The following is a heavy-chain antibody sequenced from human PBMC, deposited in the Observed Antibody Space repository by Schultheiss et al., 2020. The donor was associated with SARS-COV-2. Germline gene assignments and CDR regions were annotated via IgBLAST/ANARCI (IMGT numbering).Heavy chain of an antibody. CDR2: ISAYNGNT. V-gene: IGHV1-18*01. Sequence: ASVKVSCKASGYTFTSYAMHWVRQAPGQGLEWMGWISAYNGNTNYAQKLQGRVTMTTDTSTSTAYMELRSLRSEDTAVYYCARDNGRDYYGSVGVSAFDIWGQGTMVTVSS. J-gene: IGHJ3*02. CDR1: GYTFTSYA. CDR3: ARDNGRDYYGSVGVSAFDI. D-gene: IGHD3-10*01.